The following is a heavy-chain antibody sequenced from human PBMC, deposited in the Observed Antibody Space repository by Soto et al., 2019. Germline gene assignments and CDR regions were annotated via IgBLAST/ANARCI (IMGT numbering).Heavy chain of an antibody. CDR2: ISGSGGST. V-gene: IGHV3-23*01. Sequence: HPGGSLRLSXAASGFTFSSYAMSWVRQAPGKGLEWVSAISGSGGSTYYADSVKGRFTISRDNSKNTLYLQMNSLRAEDTAVYYCAKDLIRIAGGSYVGGFFATDAFDIWGQGTMVTVSS. CDR3: AKDLIRIAGGSYVGGFFATDAFDI. J-gene: IGHJ3*02. CDR1: GFTFSSYA. D-gene: IGHD1-26*01.